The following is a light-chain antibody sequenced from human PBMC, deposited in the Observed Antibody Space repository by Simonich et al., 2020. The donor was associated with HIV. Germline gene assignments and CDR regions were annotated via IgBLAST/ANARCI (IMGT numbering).Light chain of an antibody. CDR2: EGN. CDR1: SSDVGSYYL. Sequence: QSALTHPASVSGSPRQSFTISCPATSSDVGSYYLVSWYQQHPGKAPKLMIYEGNKTPSVVCHRFSGSESANTAFLTIPGLQAEDEADYYCCSYEGRSAVVFGGGTKLTVL. J-gene: IGLJ2*01. CDR3: CSYEGRSAVV. V-gene: IGLV2-23*01.